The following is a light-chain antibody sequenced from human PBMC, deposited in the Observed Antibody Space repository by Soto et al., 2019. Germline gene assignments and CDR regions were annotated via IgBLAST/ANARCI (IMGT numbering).Light chain of an antibody. Sequence: EIVLTQSPATLSLSPGESATLSCRASQSVGTFLAWYQHKPGQAPRLLILDASTRATGVPPRFSGSKSGTDFTLTISRLEPEDFAVYYCQQRRTWPLTFGGGTKGISN. CDR3: QQRRTWPLT. CDR1: QSVGTF. CDR2: DAS. J-gene: IGKJ4*01. V-gene: IGKV3-11*01.